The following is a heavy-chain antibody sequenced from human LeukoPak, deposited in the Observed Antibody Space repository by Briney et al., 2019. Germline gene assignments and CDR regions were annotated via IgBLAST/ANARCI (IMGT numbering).Heavy chain of an antibody. D-gene: IGHD5-18*01. V-gene: IGHV3-74*01. CDR1: GFTFSSYW. CDR2: IKSDGSTT. J-gene: IGHJ4*02. CDR3: ARVVDTHFDY. Sequence: GGSLRLSCAASGFTFSSYWVHWVRQAPGKGLVWVSRIKSDGSTTTYADSMKGRFTISRDNAKNTLYLQMNSLRAEDTAVYYCARVVDTHFDYWGQGTLVTVSS.